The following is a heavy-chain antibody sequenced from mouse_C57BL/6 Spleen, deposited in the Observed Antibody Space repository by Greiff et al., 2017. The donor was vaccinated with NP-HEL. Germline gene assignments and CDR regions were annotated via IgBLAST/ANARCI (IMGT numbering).Heavy chain of an antibody. V-gene: IGHV1-53*01. J-gene: IGHJ2*01. D-gene: IGHD3-2*02. CDR3: AREAGQLRLFDY. CDR1: GYTFTSYW. CDR2: INPSNGGT. Sequence: QVHVKQPGTELVKPGASVKLSCKASGYTFTSYWMHWVKQRPGQGLEWIGNINPSNGGTNYNEKFKSKATLTVDKSSSTAYMQLSSLTSEDSAVYYCAREAGQLRLFDYWGQGTTLTVSS.